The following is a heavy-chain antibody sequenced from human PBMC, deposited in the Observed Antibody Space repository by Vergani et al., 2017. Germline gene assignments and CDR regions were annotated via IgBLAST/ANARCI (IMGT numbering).Heavy chain of an antibody. CDR1: GFTFDDYA. D-gene: IGHD2-2*01. J-gene: IGHJ4*02. CDR2: ISWNSGSI. V-gene: IGHV3-9*01. CDR3: AKVNHYCSSTSCYFDY. Sequence: EVQLVESGGGLVQPGRSLRLSCAASGFTFDDYAMHWVRQAPGKGLEWVSGISWNSGSIGYADSVKGRVTISRDNAKNSLYLQMNSLRAEDTALYYCAKVNHYCSSTSCYFDYWGQGTLVTVSS.